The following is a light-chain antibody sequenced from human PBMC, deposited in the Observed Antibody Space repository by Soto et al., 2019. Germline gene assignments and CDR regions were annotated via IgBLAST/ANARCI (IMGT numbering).Light chain of an antibody. CDR2: GAS. J-gene: IGKJ1*01. CDR3: QQYGSSPWT. CDR1: QSVSSSY. Sequence: EIVLTQSPGTLSLSPGERATLSCRASQSVSSSYLAWYQQKPGQAPRPLIYGASSRAIGIPDRFSGSGSGTDFTLTISRLEPEDFAVYYYQQYGSSPWTFGQGTKVDI. V-gene: IGKV3-20*01.